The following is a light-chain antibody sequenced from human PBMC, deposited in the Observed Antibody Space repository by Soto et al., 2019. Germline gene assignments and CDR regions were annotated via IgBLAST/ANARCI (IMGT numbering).Light chain of an antibody. Sequence: QSVLTQPPSVSGAPGQRVTISCTGSSSNIGAGYDVHWYQQLPGTAPKLLIYGNSNRPSGVPDRFSGSKSGTSASLAITGLQAEDDAEYYCSLYTTDSTYVFGTGTKVTVL. CDR3: SLYTTDSTYV. J-gene: IGLJ1*01. CDR1: SSNIGAGYD. CDR2: GNS. V-gene: IGLV1-40*01.